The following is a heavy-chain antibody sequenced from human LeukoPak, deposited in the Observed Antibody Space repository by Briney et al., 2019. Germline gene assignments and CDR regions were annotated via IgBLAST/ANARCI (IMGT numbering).Heavy chain of an antibody. CDR2: ISGSGSST. CDR3: AKGGHYSFFDY. D-gene: IGHD4-11*01. V-gene: IGHV3-23*01. Sequence: PGGSLRLSCAVSGFTFSNYAMSWVRQAPGKGLEWVSAISGSGSSTYYADSVKGRFTISRDNSKNTHYLQMSSLRAEDTGIYYCAKGGHYSFFDYWGQGTLVTVSS. J-gene: IGHJ4*02. CDR1: GFTFSNYA.